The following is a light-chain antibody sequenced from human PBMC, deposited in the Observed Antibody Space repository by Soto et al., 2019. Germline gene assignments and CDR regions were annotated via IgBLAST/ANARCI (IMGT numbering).Light chain of an antibody. V-gene: IGKV3-15*01. J-gene: IGKJ1*01. CDR2: GAS. CDR3: QQYNNWPRT. CDR1: QSISTF. Sequence: DIVMTQSPATLSVAPGERSTLSCRASQSISTFLAWYQQKPGQAPRLLIYGASTRATGIPARFSCSGSGTEFTLTISSLQSEGFAVYYCQQYNNWPRTFGQGTKVDI.